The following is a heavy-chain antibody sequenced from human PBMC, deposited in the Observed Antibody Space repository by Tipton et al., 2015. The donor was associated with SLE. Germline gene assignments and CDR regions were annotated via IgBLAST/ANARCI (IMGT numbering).Heavy chain of an antibody. V-gene: IGHV4-39*01. CDR2: INHLGST. D-gene: IGHD5-24*01. Sequence: TLSLTCAVYGGSISSSSSYYWAWIRQPPGKGVEWIGEINHLGSTNYNPSLKSRVTISVDTSKNQFSLKLSSVTAADTAVYYCARHVQRWLQFEAFDIWRQGRMVAVSS. J-gene: IGHJ3*02. CDR3: ARHVQRWLQFEAFDI. CDR1: GGSISSSSSYY.